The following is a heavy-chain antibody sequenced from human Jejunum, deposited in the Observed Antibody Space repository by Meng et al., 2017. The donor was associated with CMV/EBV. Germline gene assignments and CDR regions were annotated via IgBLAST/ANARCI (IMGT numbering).Heavy chain of an antibody. Sequence: GFTFSSYWMSWVRQAPGKGLEWVANMNQDGSEIYYVDSLKGRFTISRDNAKNSLYLQMNSLRTEDTAVYYCARRRVPAAANYFDCWGQGTLVTVSS. CDR1: GFTFSSYW. D-gene: IGHD2-2*01. J-gene: IGHJ4*02. V-gene: IGHV3-7*01. CDR3: ARRRVPAAANYFDC. CDR2: MNQDGSEI.